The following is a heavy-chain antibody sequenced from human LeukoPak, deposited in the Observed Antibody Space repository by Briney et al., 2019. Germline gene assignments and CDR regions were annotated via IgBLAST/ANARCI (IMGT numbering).Heavy chain of an antibody. CDR2: ISSSSSYI. V-gene: IGHV3-21*04. Sequence: GGSLRLSCAASGFTFSSYEMNWVRQAPGKGLEWVSSISSSSSYIYYADSVKGRFTISRDNSKNTLYLQMNSLRAEDTAVYYCAKGNQVLLWFGESYYMDVWGKGTTVTVSS. D-gene: IGHD3-10*01. CDR1: GFTFSSYE. CDR3: AKGNQVLLWFGESYYMDV. J-gene: IGHJ6*03.